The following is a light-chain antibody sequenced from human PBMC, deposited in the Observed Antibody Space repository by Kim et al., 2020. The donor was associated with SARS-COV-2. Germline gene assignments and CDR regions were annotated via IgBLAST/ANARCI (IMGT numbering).Light chain of an antibody. Sequence: VSPGQTASITCSGDKLGDKYACWYQQKPGQSPVLVIYQYSKRPSGIPERFSGSNSGNTATLTISGTQAMDEADYYCQAWDSSTAVFGGGTKLTVL. CDR1: KLGDKY. J-gene: IGLJ2*01. CDR2: QYS. CDR3: QAWDSSTAV. V-gene: IGLV3-1*01.